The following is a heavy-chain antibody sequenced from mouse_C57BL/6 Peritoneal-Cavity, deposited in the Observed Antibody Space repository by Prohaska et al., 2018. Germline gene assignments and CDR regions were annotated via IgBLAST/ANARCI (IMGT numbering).Heavy chain of an antibody. V-gene: IGHV11-2*01. CDR3: MRYGSYWYFDV. CDR2: INSDGSAI. D-gene: IGHD1-1*02. CDR1: GFTFSGFW. J-gene: IGHJ1*03. Sequence: EVQLLETGGGLVQPGGSRGLSCEGSGFTFSGFWMSWVRQTPGKTLERTGDINSDGSAINYAPSIKDRFTIFRDNDKSTLYLHMSNVRSEDTATYFCMRYGSYWYFDVWGTGTTVTVSS.